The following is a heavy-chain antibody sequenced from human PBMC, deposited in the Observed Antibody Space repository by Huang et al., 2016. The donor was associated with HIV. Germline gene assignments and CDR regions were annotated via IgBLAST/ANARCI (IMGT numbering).Heavy chain of an antibody. D-gene: IGHD6-13*01. CDR2: IHYRWST. CDR1: GGSISSYY. J-gene: IGHJ6*02. Sequence: QVQLQESGHGLVKPSETLSLTCTVSGGSISSYYWSWIRQPPGKGLDWIGYIHYRWSTNYNPSLKSRVTTSVDTSKNQFFVKLSSVTAADTAVYYCARGGPYSRDYYYYGMDVWGQGTTVTVSS. CDR3: ARGGPYSRDYYYYGMDV. V-gene: IGHV4-59*01.